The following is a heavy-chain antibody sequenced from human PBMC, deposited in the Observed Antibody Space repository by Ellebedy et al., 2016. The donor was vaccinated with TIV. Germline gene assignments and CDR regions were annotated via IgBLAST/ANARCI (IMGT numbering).Heavy chain of an antibody. CDR3: AHRRGILTGSSFDY. V-gene: IGHV2-5*02. CDR2: IHWDEDR. Sequence: SGPTLVKPTQTLTLTCPFSGFPLTTRGVGVGWIRQPPGKALEWLARIHWDEDRRYSPSLESRLTITKDMSKNQVVLTMTNMDPVDTATYYCAHRRGILTGSSFDYWGQGTLVTVSA. CDR1: GFPLTTRGVG. D-gene: IGHD3-9*01. J-gene: IGHJ4*02.